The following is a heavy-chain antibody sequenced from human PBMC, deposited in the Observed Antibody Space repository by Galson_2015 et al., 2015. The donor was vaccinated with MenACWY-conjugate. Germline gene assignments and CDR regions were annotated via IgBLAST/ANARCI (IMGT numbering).Heavy chain of an antibody. J-gene: IGHJ4*02. CDR3: ARMFSSSSAY. Sequence: SVRVSCAASGFTFSSYWMSWVRQAPGKGLEWVANIKQDGSEKNYVDSVKGRFTISRDKAKSSLLLQMNSLRVDDTATYYCARMFSSSSAYWGQGTLVTVSS. D-gene: IGHD6-6*01. V-gene: IGHV3-7*03. CDR2: IKQDGSEK. CDR1: GFTFSSYW.